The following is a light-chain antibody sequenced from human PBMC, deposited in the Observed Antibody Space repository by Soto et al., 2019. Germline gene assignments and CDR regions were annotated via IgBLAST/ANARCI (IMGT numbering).Light chain of an antibody. CDR3: QQYGSSPGT. CDR2: GAS. CDR1: QSVSSNY. J-gene: IGKJ2*01. Sequence: EIVLTQSPGALSLSPGERATLSCRASQSVSSNYLAWYQQKPGQAPRLLIYGASSRATGIPDRISGSGCGTDFTLTISRLEPEDFAVYYCQQYGSSPGTFGQGTKLEI. V-gene: IGKV3-20*01.